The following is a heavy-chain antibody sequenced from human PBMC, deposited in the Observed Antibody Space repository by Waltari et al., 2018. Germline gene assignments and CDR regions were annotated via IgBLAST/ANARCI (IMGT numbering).Heavy chain of an antibody. J-gene: IGHJ4*02. Sequence: QLQLQESGPGLVKPSETLSLTCPVSGGSISSSSYSWGWIRQPPGKGLEWIGRIYYSGSTYNNPSVKSRVTISVDTSKNQFSLKLSSGTAADTAVYYCASTPSFQAARLYFDYWGQGTLVTVSS. D-gene: IGHD6-6*01. CDR3: ASTPSFQAARLYFDY. CDR2: IYYSGST. CDR1: GGSISSSSYS. V-gene: IGHV4-39*01.